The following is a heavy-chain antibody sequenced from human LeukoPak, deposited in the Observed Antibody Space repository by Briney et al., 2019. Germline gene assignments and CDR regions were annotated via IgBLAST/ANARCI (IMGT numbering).Heavy chain of an antibody. CDR3: ARGTITMVRGVKDYYYYYMDV. V-gene: IGHV3-30*02. CDR1: GFTVSSNY. CDR2: IRYDGSNT. D-gene: IGHD3-10*01. J-gene: IGHJ6*03. Sequence: PGGSLRLSCAASGFTVSSNYMSWVRQAPGKGLEWVSFIRYDGSNTYYPDSVKGRFTISRDNAKNTLYLQMNSLRAEDTAVYYCARGTITMVRGVKDYYYYYMDVWGKRTTVTISS.